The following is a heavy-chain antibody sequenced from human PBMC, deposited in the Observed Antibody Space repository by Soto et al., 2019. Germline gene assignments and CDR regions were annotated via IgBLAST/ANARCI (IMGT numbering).Heavy chain of an antibody. CDR3: AYRTSLDWGHFDS. D-gene: IGHD7-27*01. V-gene: IGHV2-5*02. CDR2: IFWDDDK. J-gene: IGHJ4*02. CDR1: GFSLSTTGVG. Sequence: QITLKESGPTLVKPTQTLTLTCTFSGFSLSTTGVGVGWIRQPPGKALECLALIFWDDDKLYSPSLTNRLTITKDTSKNQVVLTMTNMHPVDTGTYFCAYRTSLDWGHFDSWGQGTLVTVSS.